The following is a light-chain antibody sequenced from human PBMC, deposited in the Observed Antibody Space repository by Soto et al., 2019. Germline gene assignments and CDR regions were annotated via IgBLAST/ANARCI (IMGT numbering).Light chain of an antibody. CDR2: GAS. CDR1: QGVSSN. Sequence: EIVFTQSSATLSLSPGERATLSCRASQGVSSNLAWYQQKPGQAPRLLIYGASTRATGIPDRFSGSGSGTDFTLTISRLEPEDSAVYYCQQYGSSPTWTFGQGTKVDI. V-gene: IGKV3-20*01. J-gene: IGKJ1*01. CDR3: QQYGSSPTWT.